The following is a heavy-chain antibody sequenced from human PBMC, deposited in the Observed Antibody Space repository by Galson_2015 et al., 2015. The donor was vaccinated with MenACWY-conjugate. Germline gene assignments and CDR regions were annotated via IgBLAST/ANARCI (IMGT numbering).Heavy chain of an antibody. Sequence: SLRLSCAASGFTFSDYYMSWIRQAPGKGLEWVSYISSSSSYTNYADSVKGRFTISRDNAKNSLYLQMNSLRAEDTAVYYCARVRVVVKSKMGYFDLWGRGTLVTVSS. CDR2: ISSSSSYT. CDR1: GFTFSDYY. CDR3: ARVRVVVKSKMGYFDL. D-gene: IGHD3-22*01. V-gene: IGHV3-11*06. J-gene: IGHJ2*01.